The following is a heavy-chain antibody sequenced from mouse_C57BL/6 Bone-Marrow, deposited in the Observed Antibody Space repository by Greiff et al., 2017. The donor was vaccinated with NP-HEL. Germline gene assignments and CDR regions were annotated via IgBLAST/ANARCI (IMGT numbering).Heavy chain of an antibody. Sequence: EVQLQQSGAELVKPGASVKLSCTASGFNIKDYYMHWVKQRTEQGLEWIGRIDPEHGETKYAPKFQGKATITADTSSNTAYLQLSSLTSEDTAVYDCACSLRGAMDYWGQGTSVTVSS. D-gene: IGHD1-1*01. V-gene: IGHV14-2*01. CDR3: ACSLRGAMDY. CDR1: GFNIKDYY. CDR2: IDPEHGET. J-gene: IGHJ4*01.